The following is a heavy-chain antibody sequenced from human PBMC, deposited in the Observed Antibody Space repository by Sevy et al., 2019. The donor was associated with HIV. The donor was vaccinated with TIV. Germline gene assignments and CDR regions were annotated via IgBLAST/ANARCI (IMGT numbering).Heavy chain of an antibody. CDR2: IYYSGST. J-gene: IGHJ3*02. CDR3: ARDRGNYYDSSGYYLRIGAFDI. D-gene: IGHD3-22*01. Sequence: SETLSLTCTVSGGSISSYYWSWIRQPPGKGLEWIGYIYYSGSTNYNPSLKSQVTISVDTSKNQFSLKLSSVTAADTAVYYCARDRGNYYDSSGYYLRIGAFDIWGQGTMVTVSS. V-gene: IGHV4-59*01. CDR1: GGSISSYY.